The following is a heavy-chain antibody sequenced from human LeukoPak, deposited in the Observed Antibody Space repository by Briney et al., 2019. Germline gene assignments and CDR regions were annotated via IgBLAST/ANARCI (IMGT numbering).Heavy chain of an antibody. CDR2: NFYSGST. Sequence: SKTLSLTCTVSGDFINTYYWSWIRQPPGKGLEWIGYNFYSGSTNYNPSLKSRVTISVDTSKNQFSLKLTSVTAADTAVYFCARGTDKGRPHGFDLWGQGTRVTSPQ. J-gene: IGHJ5*02. CDR1: GDFINTYY. V-gene: IGHV4-59*01. CDR3: ARGTDKGRPHGFDL.